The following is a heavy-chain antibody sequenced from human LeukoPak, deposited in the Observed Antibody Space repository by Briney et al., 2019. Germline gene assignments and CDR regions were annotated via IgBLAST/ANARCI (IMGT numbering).Heavy chain of an antibody. CDR1: GYTFTSND. D-gene: IGHD3-22*01. CDR3: ARGHYYDSSLVEFDR. V-gene: IGHV1-46*01. J-gene: IGHJ5*02. Sequence: GASVNVSCKSFGYTFTSNDMHWVRQAPAQGPEWVGVISLSGGSTTYAQKFQGRVTLTRHMSTSTDYLELSSLRSEDTAVYYCARGHYYDSSLVEFDRWGQGTLVTVSS. CDR2: ISLSGGST.